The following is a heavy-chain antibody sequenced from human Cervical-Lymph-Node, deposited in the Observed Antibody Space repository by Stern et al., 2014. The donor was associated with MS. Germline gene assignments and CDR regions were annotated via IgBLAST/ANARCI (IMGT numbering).Heavy chain of an antibody. J-gene: IGHJ4*02. D-gene: IGHD3-22*01. CDR2: INTNTGNP. CDR3: ARDLRDISGYYLDS. V-gene: IGHV7-4-1*02. Sequence: QLVQSGSELRKPGASVKVSCKASGYRFNSYAVTWVRQAPGQGLEWLGWINTNTGNPTYAQGFTGRFVFSLDTSVSTTYLHISSLKAEDTAVYYCARDLRDISGYYLDSWGQGSLVTVSS. CDR1: GYRFNSYA.